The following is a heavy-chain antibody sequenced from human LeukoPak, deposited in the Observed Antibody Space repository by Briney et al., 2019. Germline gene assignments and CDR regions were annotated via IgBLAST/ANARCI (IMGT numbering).Heavy chain of an antibody. CDR1: GYTFTGYY. CDR3: ARFVLPEDY. D-gene: IGHD4/OR15-4a*01. J-gene: IGHJ4*02. CDR2: MNPNSGNT. V-gene: IGHV1-8*02. Sequence: ASVKVSCKASGYTFTGYYMHWVRQAPGQGLEWMGWMNPNSGNTGYAQKFQGRVTMTRNTSISTAYMELSSLRSEDTAVYYCARFVLPEDYWGQGTLVTVSS.